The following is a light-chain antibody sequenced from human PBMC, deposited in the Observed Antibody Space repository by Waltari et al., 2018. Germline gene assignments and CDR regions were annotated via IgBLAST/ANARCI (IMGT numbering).Light chain of an antibody. Sequence: IQMPQPPSSLSPAVGARAPITCQTTQDVTTSLSWFQQKPGKAPQLLIYDASTLQSGVPSRFSGSGSGTSFSFTITSLQPEDSATYYCQHYHTLPYTFGRGTKLQIK. V-gene: IGKV1-33*01. CDR3: QHYHTLPYT. CDR1: QDVTTS. J-gene: IGKJ2*01. CDR2: DAS.